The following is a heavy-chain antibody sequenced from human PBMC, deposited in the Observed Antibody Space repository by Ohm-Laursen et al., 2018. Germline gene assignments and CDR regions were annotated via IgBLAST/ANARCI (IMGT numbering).Heavy chain of an antibody. D-gene: IGHD1-14*01. CDR1: GFTFSSYG. CDR2: ISGSGSRT. V-gene: IGHV3-23*01. CDR3: AREIPHYNRVYHFDL. J-gene: IGHJ2*01. Sequence: GSLRLSCSASGFTFSSYGMSWVRQAPGKGLEWVSGISGSGSRTYYADSVKGRFTISRDNSKNTLYLQMNSLRVEDTAVYYCAREIPHYNRVYHFDLWGRGTLVSVSS.